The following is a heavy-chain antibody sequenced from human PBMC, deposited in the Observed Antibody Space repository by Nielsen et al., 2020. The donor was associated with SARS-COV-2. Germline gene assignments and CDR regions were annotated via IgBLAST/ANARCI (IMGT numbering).Heavy chain of an antibody. D-gene: IGHD1-26*01. J-gene: IGHJ4*02. CDR3: AKSTRGWELLSY. V-gene: IGHV3-30*18. CDR1: GFTFSDYY. Sequence: GESLKISCAASGFTFSDYYMSWVRQAPGKGLEWVAVISYDGSNKYYADSVKGRFTISRDNSKNTLYLQMNSLRAEDTAVYYCAKSTRGWELLSYWGQGTLVTVSS. CDR2: ISYDGSNK.